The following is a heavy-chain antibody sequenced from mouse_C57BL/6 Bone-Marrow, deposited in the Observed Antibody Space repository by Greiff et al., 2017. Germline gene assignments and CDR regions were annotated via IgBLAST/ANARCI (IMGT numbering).Heavy chain of an antibody. Sequence: QVQLQQPGAELVRPGSSVKLSCKASGYTFTSYWMHWVKQRPIQGLEWIGNIDPSDSETHYNQQFKDKATLTVDKSSSTAYMQLSSLTSEDSAVYYCARPYGSSEAWFAYWGQGTLVTVSA. CDR2: IDPSDSET. J-gene: IGHJ3*01. CDR3: ARPYGSSEAWFAY. CDR1: GYTFTSYW. D-gene: IGHD1-1*01. V-gene: IGHV1-52*01.